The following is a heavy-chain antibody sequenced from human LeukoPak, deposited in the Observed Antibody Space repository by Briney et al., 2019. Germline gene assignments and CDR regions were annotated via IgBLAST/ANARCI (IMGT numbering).Heavy chain of an antibody. D-gene: IGHD1-26*01. J-gene: IGHJ4*02. CDR2: ISSSGSTI. CDR1: GFTVSSNY. CDR3: GRDLGGRSGY. Sequence: GGSLRLSCAASGFTVSSNYMSWVRQAPGKGLEWVSYISSSGSTIYYADSVKGRFSISRDNAKNTLYLQMNSLRAEDTAVYYCGRDLGGRSGYWGQGTLVTVSS. V-gene: IGHV3-11*01.